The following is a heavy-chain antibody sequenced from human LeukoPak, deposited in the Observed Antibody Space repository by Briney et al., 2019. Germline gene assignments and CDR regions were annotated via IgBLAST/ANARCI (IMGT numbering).Heavy chain of an antibody. V-gene: IGHV3-53*01. Sequence: PGGSLRLSCAASGFTVSSNYMSWVRQAPGKGLEWVSVIYSGGSTYYADSVKGRFTISRDNSKNTLYLQMNSLRAEDTAVYYCARDYYDSSGYRPDAFDIWGQGTMVTVSS. CDR3: ARDYYDSSGYRPDAFDI. D-gene: IGHD3-22*01. CDR2: IYSGGST. CDR1: GFTVSSNY. J-gene: IGHJ3*02.